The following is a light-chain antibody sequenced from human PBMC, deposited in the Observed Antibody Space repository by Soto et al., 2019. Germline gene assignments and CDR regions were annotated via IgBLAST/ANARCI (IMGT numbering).Light chain of an antibody. CDR3: HQYGSAPWT. J-gene: IGKJ1*01. Sequence: IVLTQSPGTLSLSPGERGALSCRVSQSVSSNYVAWYQQKPGQAPRLLISGASNRATGTPDRFRGSGSGTDFTLTITRLEPEDFAVYYCHQYGSAPWTFGQGTKVDIK. CDR1: QSVSSNY. CDR2: GAS. V-gene: IGKV3-20*01.